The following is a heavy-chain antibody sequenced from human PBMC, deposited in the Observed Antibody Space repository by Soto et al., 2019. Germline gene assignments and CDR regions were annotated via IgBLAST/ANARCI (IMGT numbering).Heavy chain of an antibody. CDR1: GFTFSSYS. V-gene: IGHV3-21*01. J-gene: IGHJ3*02. D-gene: IGHD3-10*01. CDR3: ARDHAPHFITMVRGVIIVGKDAFDI. Sequence: GGSLRLSCAASGFTFSSYSMNWVRQAPGKGLEWVSSISSSSSYIYYADSVKGRFTISRDNAKNSLYLQMNSLRAEDTAVYYCARDHAPHFITMVRGVIIVGKDAFDIWGQGTMVTVSS. CDR2: ISSSSSYI.